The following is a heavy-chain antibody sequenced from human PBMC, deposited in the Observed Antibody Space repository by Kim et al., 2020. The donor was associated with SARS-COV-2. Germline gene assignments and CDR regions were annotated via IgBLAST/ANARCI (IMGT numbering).Heavy chain of an antibody. J-gene: IGHJ4*02. CDR3: ARERLIDVDY. Sequence: TIYYADSVKGRFTISRDNAKNSLYLQMNSLRDEDTAVYYCARERLIDVDYWGQGTLVTVSS. V-gene: IGHV3-48*02. CDR2: TI. D-gene: IGHD3-22*01.